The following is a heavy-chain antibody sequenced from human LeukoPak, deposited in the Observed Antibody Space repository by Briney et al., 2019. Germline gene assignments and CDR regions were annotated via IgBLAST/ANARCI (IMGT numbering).Heavy chain of an antibody. CDR1: GFTSSSYG. D-gene: IGHD7-27*01. CDR2: IRYDGSNE. V-gene: IGHV3-30*02. CDR3: ARSSLGDY. Sequence: PGGSLRLSCAPSGFTSSSYGMHWVRQAPGKGLEWVAFIRYDGSNEYYADSVKGRFTISRDKPKNTLYPQMNSLRVEDTAVYYCARSSLGDYWGQGTLVTVSS. J-gene: IGHJ4*02.